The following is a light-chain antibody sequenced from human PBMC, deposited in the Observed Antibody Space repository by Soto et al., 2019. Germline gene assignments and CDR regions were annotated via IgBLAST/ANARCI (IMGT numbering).Light chain of an antibody. V-gene: IGKV1-39*01. J-gene: IGKJ1*01. CDR2: AAS. CDR1: QSISYY. CDR3: QQSYNASQT. Sequence: DIQMTQSPSSLSASVGDRVTITCRASQSISYYVNWYQQKPGKAPKLLIHAASSLQSGVPSRFSGSGSGTDFTLTISSLQPEDFATYYCQQSYNASQTFGQGTKVEFK.